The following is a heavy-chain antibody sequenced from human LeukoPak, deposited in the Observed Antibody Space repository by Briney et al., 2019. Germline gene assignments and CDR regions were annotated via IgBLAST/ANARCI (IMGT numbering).Heavy chain of an antibody. CDR2: MYTGGTT. V-gene: IGHV3-53*01. CDR1: GFTVSGTH. Sequence: PGGSLRLSCAASGFTVSGTHMSWVRQAPGKGLEWVSAMYTGGTTYYADSVTGRFIVSRDTSRNTLSLHMNSLRAEDTAVYYCAKDEATSGGGLASWGQGTLVIVSS. J-gene: IGHJ5*01. CDR3: AKDEATSGGGLAS. D-gene: IGHD3-16*01.